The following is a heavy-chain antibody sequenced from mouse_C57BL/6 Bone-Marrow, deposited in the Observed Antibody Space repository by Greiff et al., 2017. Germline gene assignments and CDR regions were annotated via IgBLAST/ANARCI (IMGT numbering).Heavy chain of an antibody. CDR2: ISSGSSTI. Sequence: EVKLMESGGGLVKPGGSLKLSCAASGFTFSDYGMHWVRQAPEKGLEWVAYISSGSSTIYYADTVKGRFTISRDNAKNTLFLHMTSLRSEDTAMYYCARPDKAWFAYWGQGTLVTVST. V-gene: IGHV5-17*01. CDR1: GFTFSDYG. J-gene: IGHJ3*01. CDR3: ARPDKAWFAY.